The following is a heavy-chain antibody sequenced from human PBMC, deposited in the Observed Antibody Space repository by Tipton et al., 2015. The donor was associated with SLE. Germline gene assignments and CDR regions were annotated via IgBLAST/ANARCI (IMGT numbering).Heavy chain of an antibody. V-gene: IGHV3-21*05. J-gene: IGHJ3*02. D-gene: IGHD1-26*01. CDR3: ARQSGSYAFDI. Sequence: GSLRLSCAASGFTFSSYSMNWVRQAPGKGLEWVSYISSSSSYTNYADSVKGRFTISRDNAKNSLYLQMNSLRAEDTAVYYCARQSGSYAFDIWGQGTMVTVSS. CDR1: GFTFSSYS. CDR2: ISSSSSYT.